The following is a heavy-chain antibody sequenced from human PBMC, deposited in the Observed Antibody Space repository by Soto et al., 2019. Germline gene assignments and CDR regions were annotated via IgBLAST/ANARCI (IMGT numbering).Heavy chain of an antibody. Sequence: ASVKVSCKASGYTFTSYAMHWVRQAPGQRLEWMGWINAGNGNTKYSQKFQGRVTITRDTSASTAYMELSSLRSEDTAVYYCARDGAHISIVGATIDFFDYWGQGTLVTVSS. V-gene: IGHV1-3*01. CDR1: GYTFTSYA. CDR3: ARDGAHISIVGATIDFFDY. J-gene: IGHJ4*02. D-gene: IGHD1-26*01. CDR2: INAGNGNT.